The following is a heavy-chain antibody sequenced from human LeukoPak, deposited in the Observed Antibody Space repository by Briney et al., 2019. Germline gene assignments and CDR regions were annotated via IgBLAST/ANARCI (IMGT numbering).Heavy chain of an antibody. CDR2: IYYDGSNK. Sequence: GGSLRLSCAPSLFTFRSHGMHTGREAPGKGLEWVAVIYYDGSNKYYADSVKGRFTISRDKSTNTLYLQMNSLRAEDTAVYYCARERGDSYYLEYWRQGPLVSVST. D-gene: IGHD3-16*01. CDR3: ARERGDSYYLEY. CDR1: LFTFRSHG. J-gene: IGHJ4*02. V-gene: IGHV3-33*01.